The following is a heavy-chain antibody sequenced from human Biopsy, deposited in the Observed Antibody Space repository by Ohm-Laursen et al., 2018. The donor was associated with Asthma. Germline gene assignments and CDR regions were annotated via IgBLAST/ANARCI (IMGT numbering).Heavy chain of an antibody. CDR2: ISYDGSNK. CDR1: GFTFSTYA. J-gene: IGHJ4*02. V-gene: IGHV3-30-3*01. CDR3: ARDMNRDGWYFDY. Sequence: SLRLSCAASGFTFSTYAMHWVRQAPGKGLEWVAVISYDGSNKYYADSVKGRFTISRDNSKNTLYLQMNSLRSDDTAVYYCARDMNRDGWYFDYWGQGTLVTVSS. D-gene: IGHD5-24*01.